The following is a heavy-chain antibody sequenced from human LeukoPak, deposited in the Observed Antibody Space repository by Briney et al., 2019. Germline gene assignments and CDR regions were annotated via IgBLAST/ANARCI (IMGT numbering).Heavy chain of an antibody. V-gene: IGHV1-46*03. CDR3: ARVAVPRTFDY. CDR2: INPSGGST. J-gene: IGHJ4*02. CDR1: GYTFTSYY. Sequence: ASVKVSCKASGYTFTSYYMHWVRQAPGQGLEWMGIINPSGGSTSYAQKFQGRVAMTRDTSTSTVYMELSSLRSEDTAVYYCARVAVPRTFDYWGQGTLVTVSS. D-gene: IGHD6-19*01.